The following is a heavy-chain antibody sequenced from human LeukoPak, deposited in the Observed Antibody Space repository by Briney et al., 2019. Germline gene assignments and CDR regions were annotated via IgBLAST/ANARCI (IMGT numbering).Heavy chain of an antibody. CDR1: GFTFSTYA. J-gene: IGHJ3*02. Sequence: GGSLRLSCTASGFTFSTYAMSWVRQAPGKGLEWVSTISGSGDSTYYADSVKGRFTISRDNSKNTLYLQMNSLRAEDTAVYYCAKPSHYYDSSGRTSDAFDIWGQGTMVTVSS. CDR3: AKPSHYYDSSGRTSDAFDI. CDR2: ISGSGDST. D-gene: IGHD3-22*01. V-gene: IGHV3-23*01.